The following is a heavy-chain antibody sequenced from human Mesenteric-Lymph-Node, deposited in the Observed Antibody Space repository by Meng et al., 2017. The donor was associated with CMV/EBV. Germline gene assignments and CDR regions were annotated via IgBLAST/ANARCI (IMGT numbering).Heavy chain of an antibody. CDR2: MNPNSDNT. Sequence: GGSLRLSCKASGYTFTSSDINWVRQATGQGLEWMGWMNPNSDNTGYAQKFQGRVTITRNTSIDTAYMELTSPRSEDTAVYYCARVLGYCSSTSCYEFDYWGQGTLVTVSS. D-gene: IGHD2-2*01. V-gene: IGHV1-8*03. CDR1: GYTFTSSD. J-gene: IGHJ4*02. CDR3: ARVLGYCSSTSCYEFDY.